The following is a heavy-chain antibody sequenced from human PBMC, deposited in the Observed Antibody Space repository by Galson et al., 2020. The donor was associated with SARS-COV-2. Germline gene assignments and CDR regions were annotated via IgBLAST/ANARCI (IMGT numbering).Heavy chain of an antibody. CDR2: INPKSGNT. CDR3: ARVWERGFSYGNWFDP. V-gene: IGHV1-8*02. Sequence: ASVKVSCKASGFTFTNFAINWVRQAPGQGLEWMGWINPKSGNTGYAQKFQGRVTMTRDTATSTAYMDLNSLRPEDTAVYYCARVWERGFSYGNWFDPWGQGTLVTVSS. CDR1: GFTFTNFA. J-gene: IGHJ5*02. D-gene: IGHD5-18*01.